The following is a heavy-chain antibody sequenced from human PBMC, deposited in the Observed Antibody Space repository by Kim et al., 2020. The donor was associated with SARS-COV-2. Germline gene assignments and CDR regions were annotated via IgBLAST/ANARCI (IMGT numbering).Heavy chain of an antibody. CDR3: ARGDVDTAMVSDYYYYGMDV. CDR1: GGSISSYY. J-gene: IGHJ6*02. D-gene: IGHD5-18*01. Sequence: SETLSLTCTVSGGSISSYYWSWIRQPAGKGLEWIGRIYTSGSTNYNPSLKSRFTMSVDTSKNQFSLKLSSVTAADTAVYYCARGDVDTAMVSDYYYYGMDVWGQGTTGTVAS. CDR2: IYTSGST. V-gene: IGHV4-4*07.